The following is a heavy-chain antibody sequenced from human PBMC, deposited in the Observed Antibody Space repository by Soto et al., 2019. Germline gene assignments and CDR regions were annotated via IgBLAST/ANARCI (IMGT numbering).Heavy chain of an antibody. Sequence: QVQLVQSGAEVKKPGSSVTVSCKASGGTFSSYAISWVRQAPGQGLEWMGGIIPIFGTANYAQKFQGRVTITADESTSTAYMELSSLRSEDTAVYYCARSGYYYDSRGYYYATHYFDYWGQGTLVTVSS. CDR2: IIPIFGTA. J-gene: IGHJ4*02. CDR3: ARSGYYYDSRGYYYATHYFDY. CDR1: GGTFSSYA. V-gene: IGHV1-69*01. D-gene: IGHD3-22*01.